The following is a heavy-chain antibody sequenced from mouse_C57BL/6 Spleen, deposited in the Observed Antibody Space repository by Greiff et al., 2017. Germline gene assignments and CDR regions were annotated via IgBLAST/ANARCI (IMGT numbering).Heavy chain of an antibody. CDR2: INPYNGDT. CDR1: GYSFTSYS. Sequence: EVQLQQSGPGLVKPGGSVKISCKASGYSFTSYSMNWVMQTHGKSLEWIGRINPYNGDTFYNQKVKGKDTLTVDKASSTAHMELRSLKSEDSADYYCARGGHFDYWGQGTTLTVSS. CDR3: ARGGHFDY. V-gene: IGHV1-20*01. J-gene: IGHJ2*01.